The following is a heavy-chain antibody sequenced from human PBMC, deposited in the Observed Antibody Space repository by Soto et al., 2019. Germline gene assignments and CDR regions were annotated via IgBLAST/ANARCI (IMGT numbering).Heavy chain of an antibody. CDR2: ISYDGSNK. J-gene: IGHJ5*02. Sequence: QVQLVESGGGVVQPGRSLRLSCAASGFTFSSYGMHWVRQAPGKGLEWVAVISYDGSNKYYADSVKGRFTISRDNSKNTLYLQMNSLRAEDTAVYYCAKEPPKWELLGWFDPWGQGTLVTVSS. D-gene: IGHD1-26*01. V-gene: IGHV3-30*18. CDR3: AKEPPKWELLGWFDP. CDR1: GFTFSSYG.